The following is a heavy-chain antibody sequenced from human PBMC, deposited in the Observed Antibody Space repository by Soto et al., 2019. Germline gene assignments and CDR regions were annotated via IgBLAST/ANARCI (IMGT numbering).Heavy chain of an antibody. CDR1: GYTFTGYY. Sequence: QVQLVQSGAEVKKPGASVKVSCKASGYTFTGYYMHWVRKAPGQGLEWRGRLNPNSGGTNNAQKFQGGGTMTRDTAISTAYMDLGRLRSDGTAVYYCARTRYCSSTSCRNGRYRMYGWGQGTTVTVPS. D-gene: IGHD2-2*01. CDR3: ARTRYCSSTSCRNGRYRMYG. V-gene: IGHV1-2*06. J-gene: IGHJ6*01. CDR2: LNPNSGGT.